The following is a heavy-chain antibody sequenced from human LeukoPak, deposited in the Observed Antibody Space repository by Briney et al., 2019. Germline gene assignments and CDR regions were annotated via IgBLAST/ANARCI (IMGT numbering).Heavy chain of an antibody. V-gene: IGHV4-59*11. CDR3: ARGQYTTGWYNWFDP. J-gene: IGHJ5*02. CDR2: TYHSGGT. Sequence: SETLSLTCTVSGGSISSLYWSWIRQPPGKGLEWIGHTYHSGGTNYNPSLKSRVTISVDTSKNQFSLKLNSVTAADTAVYYCARGQYTTGWYNWFDPWGQGTLVTVSS. CDR1: GGSISSLY. D-gene: IGHD6-19*01.